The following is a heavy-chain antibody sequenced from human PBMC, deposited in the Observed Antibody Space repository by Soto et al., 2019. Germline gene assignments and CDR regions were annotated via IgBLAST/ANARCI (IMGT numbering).Heavy chain of an antibody. Sequence: QITLKESGPTLGNPTQTLTLTCTFSGFSLSTTGVGVGWIRQPPGKALEWLAIIYWDDDKRYSPSLKSRLTITKDTSNNQVVLTMTNLDPVETATYYCARESRRFFDCWGQGTLVTVSS. V-gene: IGHV2-5*02. CDR3: ARESRRFFDC. J-gene: IGHJ4*02. CDR1: GFSLSTTGVG. CDR2: IYWDDDK. D-gene: IGHD2-2*01.